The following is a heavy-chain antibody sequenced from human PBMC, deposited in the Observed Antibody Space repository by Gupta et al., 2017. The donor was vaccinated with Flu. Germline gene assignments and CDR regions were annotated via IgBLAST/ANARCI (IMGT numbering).Heavy chain of an antibody. CDR1: GFTFPNNW. CDR3: VRQGIGYIDH. Sequence: EVHLEQSGAEVKKPGESLTISCKTSGFTFPNNWIGWVRQTPGRGLEWMGVIYPGDPYIKYSPPFQGHVTISADKSISTVYLQWTALKPSDTAMYYCVRQGIGYIDHWGQGTRVTASS. V-gene: IGHV5-51*01. J-gene: IGHJ4*03. CDR2: IYPGDPYI.